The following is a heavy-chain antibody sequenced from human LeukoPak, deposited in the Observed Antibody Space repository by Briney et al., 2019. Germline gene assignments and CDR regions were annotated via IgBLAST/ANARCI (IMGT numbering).Heavy chain of an antibody. J-gene: IGHJ4*02. CDR2: IVVGSGNT. D-gene: IGHD2-15*01. CDR1: GFTFTSSP. Sequence: SVKVSCKASGFTFTSSPMQWVRQARGQRLEWRGWIVVGSGNTNYAQKFQERVTITRDMSTGTAYMELSSLRSEDTAVYYCAADLCSGGSCYSNYWGLGTLVTVSS. V-gene: IGHV1-58*02. CDR3: AADLCSGGSCYSNY.